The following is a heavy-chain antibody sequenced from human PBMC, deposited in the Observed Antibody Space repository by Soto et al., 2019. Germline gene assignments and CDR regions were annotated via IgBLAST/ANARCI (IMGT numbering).Heavy chain of an antibody. CDR2: IKADGTEK. CDR3: VTAVHGYNANGDL. Sequence: VQLVESGGDLVQPGGSLRLSCVGSGFTFSRYWMGWVRQTPGKGLEWVATIKADGTEKYYVDSVKGRFTFSRDNAKTSVYLEMNSLRAEDTAVYYCVTAVHGYNANGDLWGQGTTVTVSS. CDR1: GFTFSRYW. V-gene: IGHV3-7*03. J-gene: IGHJ6*02. D-gene: IGHD3-22*01.